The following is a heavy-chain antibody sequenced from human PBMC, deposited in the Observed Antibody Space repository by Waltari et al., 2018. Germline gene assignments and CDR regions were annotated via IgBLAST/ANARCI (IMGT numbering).Heavy chain of an antibody. CDR3: ARRKVLAAAGISTLDY. CDR2: IDYSGRT. Sequence: QLQLQESGPGLVKPSEPLSLTCTVSGGSISSSSYYWGWIRQPPGKGLGWIGSIDYSGRTYYNPSLKSRVTISVDTSKNQFSLKLSSVTAADTAVYYCARRKVLAAAGISTLDYWGQGTLVTVSS. D-gene: IGHD6-13*01. V-gene: IGHV4-39*01. J-gene: IGHJ4*02. CDR1: GGSISSSSYY.